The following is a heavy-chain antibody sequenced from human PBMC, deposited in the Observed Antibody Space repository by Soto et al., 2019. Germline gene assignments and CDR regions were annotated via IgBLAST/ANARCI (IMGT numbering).Heavy chain of an antibody. D-gene: IGHD3-10*01. CDR1: GGTFSSYT. V-gene: IGHV1-69*04. CDR2: IIPILGIA. J-gene: IGHJ4*02. Sequence: GASVKVSCKASGGTFSSYTISWVRQAPGQGLEWMGRIIPILGIANYAQKFQGRVTITADKSTSTAYMELSSLRSEDTAVYYCAREVRGVIIWYYFDYWGQGTLVTVSS. CDR3: AREVRGVIIWYYFDY.